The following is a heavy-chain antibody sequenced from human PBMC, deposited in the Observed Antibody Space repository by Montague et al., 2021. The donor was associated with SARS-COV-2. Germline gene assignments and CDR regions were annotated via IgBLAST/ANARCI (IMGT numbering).Heavy chain of an antibody. CDR2: INHSGST. CDR3: ARGSREWLVRPPHYYYFDY. J-gene: IGHJ4*02. Sequence: SETLSLTCAVSGGSISGYYWSWIRQPPGKGLEWIGDINHSGSTNYNPSLKSRVTISVDTSKNQFSLKLSSVTAADTAVYYCARGSREWLVRPPHYYYFDYWGQGTLVTVSS. D-gene: IGHD6-19*01. CDR1: GGSISGYY. V-gene: IGHV4-34*01.